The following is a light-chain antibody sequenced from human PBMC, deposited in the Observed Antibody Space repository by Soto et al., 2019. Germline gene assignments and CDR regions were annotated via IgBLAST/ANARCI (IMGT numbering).Light chain of an antibody. V-gene: IGLV2-8*01. CDR2: AVN. J-gene: IGLJ1*01. CDR3: SSYARTSNIV. Sequence: QSALTQPPSASGSPGQSLTISCTGTSSDVGTYNYVSWYQQHPGKAPKLIIYAVNKWPSGVPDRFSGSKSGNTASLTVSGLQAEDEADYYCSSYARTSNIVLGSGTKVTVL. CDR1: SSDVGTYNY.